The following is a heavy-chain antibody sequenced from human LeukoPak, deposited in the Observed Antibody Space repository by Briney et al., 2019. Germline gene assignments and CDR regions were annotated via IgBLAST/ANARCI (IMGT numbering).Heavy chain of an antibody. CDR3: ARYHWIQLWPDASGGAFDI. CDR2: IYSGGST. CDR1: GFTFTNAW. J-gene: IGHJ3*02. Sequence: GGSLRLSCAASGFTFTNAWMSWFRQAPGKGLEWVSVIYSGGSTYYADSVKGRFTISRDNSKNTLYLQMNSLRAEDTAVYYCARYHWIQLWPDASGGAFDIWGQGTMVTVSS. D-gene: IGHD5-18*01. V-gene: IGHV3-53*01.